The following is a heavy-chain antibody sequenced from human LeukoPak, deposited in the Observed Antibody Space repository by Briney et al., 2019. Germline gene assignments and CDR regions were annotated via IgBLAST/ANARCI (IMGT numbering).Heavy chain of an antibody. CDR1: GGSISEYY. Sequence: PSETLSLTCAVSGGSISEYYWSWIRQPPGKGLEWIGYIYYSGSTNYNPSLKSRVTISVDMSKNQFSLKLSSVTAADTAVYYCARGGIAAAGIPLRIWGQGTMVTVSS. CDR3: ARGGIAAAGIPLRI. J-gene: IGHJ3*02. D-gene: IGHD6-13*01. V-gene: IGHV4-59*01. CDR2: IYYSGST.